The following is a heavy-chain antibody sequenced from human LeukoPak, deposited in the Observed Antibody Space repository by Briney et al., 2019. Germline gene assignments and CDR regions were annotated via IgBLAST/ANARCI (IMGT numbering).Heavy chain of an antibody. CDR1: GGSISSGDYY. CDR2: IFHSGST. Sequence: SETLSLTCTVSGGSISSGDYYWSWIRQPPGKGLEWIGRIFHSGSTYYNQSLKSRVSISVDTSKNQFSLKLSSVTAADTAVYYCARDSYGDLGYWGQGTLVTVSS. J-gene: IGHJ4*02. V-gene: IGHV4-39*07. CDR3: ARDSYGDLGY. D-gene: IGHD4-17*01.